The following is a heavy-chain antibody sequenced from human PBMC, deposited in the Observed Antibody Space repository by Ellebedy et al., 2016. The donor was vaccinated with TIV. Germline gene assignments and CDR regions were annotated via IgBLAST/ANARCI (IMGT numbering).Heavy chain of an antibody. CDR3: ARETHFYDSRSDYPWGS. CDR2: INAGNGNT. D-gene: IGHD3-22*01. Sequence: ASVKVSCXASGYTFTTYTMQWVRQAPGQRLEWMGWINAGNGNTKYSQKFQGRVTMTRDTSASTAYMELNSLRSEDTAVYYCARETHFYDSRSDYPWGSWGQGTLVTVSS. J-gene: IGHJ5*02. CDR1: GYTFTTYT. V-gene: IGHV1-3*01.